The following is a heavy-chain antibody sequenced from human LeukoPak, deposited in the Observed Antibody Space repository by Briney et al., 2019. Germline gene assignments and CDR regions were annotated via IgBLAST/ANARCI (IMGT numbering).Heavy chain of an antibody. CDR2: MNPNSGNT. CDR1: GYTFTSYD. V-gene: IGHV1-8*01. J-gene: IGHJ5*02. Sequence: ASVKVSCKASGYTFTSYDINWVRQATGQGLEWMGWMNPNSGNTGYAQKLQGRVTMTTDTSTSTAYMELRSLRSDDTAVYYCARVGGGLLWFGVPLGWFDPWGQGTLVTVSS. CDR3: ARVGGGLLWFGVPLGWFDP. D-gene: IGHD3-10*01.